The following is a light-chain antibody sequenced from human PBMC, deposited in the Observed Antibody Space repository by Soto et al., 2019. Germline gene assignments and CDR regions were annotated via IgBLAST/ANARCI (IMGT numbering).Light chain of an antibody. CDR3: QQYGSSSYT. CDR2: GAS. V-gene: IGKV3-20*01. J-gene: IGKJ2*01. CDR1: QSVSRSY. Sequence: DIVLTQSPGTLSLSPGERATLSCRASQSVSRSYLAWYQQKPGQAPRILIYGASSRATGIPDRFSGSGSGTDFTHTISRLEPEDFAEYYCQQYGSSSYTFGQGTKLEIK.